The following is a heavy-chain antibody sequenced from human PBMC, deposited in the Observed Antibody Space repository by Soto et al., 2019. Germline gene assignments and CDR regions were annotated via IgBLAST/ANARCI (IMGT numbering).Heavy chain of an antibody. J-gene: IGHJ3*02. CDR1: GYSFTSYW. CDR2: IYPGDSDT. CDR3: ARALMTDFSSGIAFDI. Sequence: VESLTISCKVSGYSFTSYWIVWVLQMPGKGLEWMGIIYPGDSDTRYSPSFQGQVTISADKSISTAYLQWSSLKASDTAMYYCARALMTDFSSGIAFDIWGQGTMVTVSS. D-gene: IGHD3-3*01. V-gene: IGHV5-51*01.